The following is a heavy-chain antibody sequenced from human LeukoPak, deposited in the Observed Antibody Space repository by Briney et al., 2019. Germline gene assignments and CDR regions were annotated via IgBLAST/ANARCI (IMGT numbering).Heavy chain of an antibody. CDR2: ISSSSSYT. D-gene: IGHD3-22*01. V-gene: IGHV3-11*05. Sequence: GGSLRLSCAASVFTFSYYYMSWIRQAPGKGLEWVSYISSSSSYTNYADSVKGRFTISRDNAKNSLYLQMNSLRAEDTAVYYCAREPDSSGIHWYFDLWGRGTLVTVSS. CDR3: AREPDSSGIHWYFDL. CDR1: VFTFSYYY. J-gene: IGHJ2*01.